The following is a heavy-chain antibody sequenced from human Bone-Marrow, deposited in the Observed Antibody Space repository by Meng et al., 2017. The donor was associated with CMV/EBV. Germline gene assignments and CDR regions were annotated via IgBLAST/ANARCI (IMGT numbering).Heavy chain of an antibody. V-gene: IGHV3-30*02. J-gene: IGHJ2*01. D-gene: IGHD3-3*01. CDR1: GFTFSDYG. CDR2: TRFDGRFT. CDR3: AKEQTSSRRFLEGGPNFDL. Sequence: GESLKISCVASGFTFSDYGMHWVRQAPGKGLEWVAFTRFDGRFTYYPDSVKGRFTISRDNSRNTLFLQMNSLRPDDTALYYCAKEQTSSRRFLEGGPNFDLWGRGPRVT.